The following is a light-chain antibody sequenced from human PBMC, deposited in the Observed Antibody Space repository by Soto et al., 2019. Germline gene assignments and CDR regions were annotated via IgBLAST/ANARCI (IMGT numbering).Light chain of an antibody. V-gene: IGKV1-27*01. CDR2: AAS. CDR3: QKYSSAPFT. CDR1: QGITNF. Sequence: DIQMTQSPSSLSASVGDRVTITCRASQGITNFLAWYQQKPGTAPKLLIYAASTLHSGVPSRFSGSGYGTEFTLNISSLQPEDAATYYCQKYSSAPFTFGPGTNVEIK. J-gene: IGKJ3*01.